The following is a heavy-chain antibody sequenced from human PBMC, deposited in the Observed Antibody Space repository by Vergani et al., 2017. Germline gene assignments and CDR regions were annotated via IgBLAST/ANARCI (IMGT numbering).Heavy chain of an antibody. CDR2: IYYSGST. Sequence: QLQLQESGPGLVKPSETLSLTCTVSGGSISSSSYYWGWIRQPPGKGLEWIGSIYYSGSTYYNPSLKSRVTISVDTSKNQFSLKLSSVTAADTAVYYCERHLAYCGGDCYPYYYGMDVWGQGTTVTVSS. CDR3: ERHLAYCGGDCYPYYYGMDV. CDR1: GGSISSSSYY. V-gene: IGHV4-39*01. J-gene: IGHJ6*02. D-gene: IGHD2-21*02.